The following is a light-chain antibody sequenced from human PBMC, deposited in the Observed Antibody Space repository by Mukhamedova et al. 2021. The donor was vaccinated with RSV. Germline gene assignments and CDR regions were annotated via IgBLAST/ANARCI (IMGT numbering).Light chain of an antibody. V-gene: IGKV1-33*01. J-gene: IGKJ1*01. CDR2: DAS. Sequence: WYQRRVHGKAPKPLIYDASNLETGAPSRFSGSGSGTDFTFTISSLQPEDIATYYCQQYDNLLPWTFGQGTRLEIK. CDR3: QQYDNLLPWT.